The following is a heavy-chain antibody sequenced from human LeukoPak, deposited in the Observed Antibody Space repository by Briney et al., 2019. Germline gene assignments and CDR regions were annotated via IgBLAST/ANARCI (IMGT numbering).Heavy chain of an antibody. CDR3: ARLRNTMTTPRFDY. J-gene: IGHJ4*02. D-gene: IGHD4-17*01. Sequence: PGGSLRLSCAASGFPFTTYAMSWVRQPPGKGLEWVSAISGSDGGTHYADSVKGRLTSSRANSKDTLYLQMNSLRADDTAVYYCARLRNTMTTPRFDYWGQGTLVTVSS. V-gene: IGHV3-23*01. CDR2: ISGSDGGT. CDR1: GFPFTTYA.